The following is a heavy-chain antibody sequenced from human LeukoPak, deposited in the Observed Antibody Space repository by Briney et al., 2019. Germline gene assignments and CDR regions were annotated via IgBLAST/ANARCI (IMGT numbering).Heavy chain of an antibody. Sequence: ASVKVSCEAAGYTFNDYYVHWVRQAPGQGLEWMGWINPNSGATYYAQNFQGRVTMTRDTSINTVYLELSSLRSDDTAVYYCARRMEGIEVAGAWNFDYWGQGTLVTAST. CDR3: ARRMEGIEVAGAWNFDY. CDR2: INPNSGAT. V-gene: IGHV1-2*02. CDR1: GYTFNDYY. D-gene: IGHD6-19*01. J-gene: IGHJ4*02.